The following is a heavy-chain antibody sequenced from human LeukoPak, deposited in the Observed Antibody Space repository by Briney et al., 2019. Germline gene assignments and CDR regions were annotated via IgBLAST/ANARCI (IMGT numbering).Heavy chain of an antibody. CDR2: INAGNGNT. V-gene: IGHV1-3*01. Sequence: GASVKVSCKASGYTSTSYAMHWVRQAPGQRLEWMGWINAGNGNTKYSQKFQGRVTITRDTSASTAYMELSSLRSEDTAVYYCARSGYYDILRRGMDVWGKGTTVTVSS. CDR1: GYTSTSYA. CDR3: ARSGYYDILRRGMDV. D-gene: IGHD3-9*01. J-gene: IGHJ6*04.